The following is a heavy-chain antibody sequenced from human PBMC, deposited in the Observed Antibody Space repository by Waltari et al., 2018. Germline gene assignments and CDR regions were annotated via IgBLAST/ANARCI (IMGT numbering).Heavy chain of an antibody. V-gene: IGHV1-24*01. CDR2: FDPEEGET. CDR1: GYTLTALS. J-gene: IGHJ5*02. D-gene: IGHD2-21*01. Sequence: QVQLVKSGAEVKKPGASGKVSCQVSGYTLTALSMPWVRQAPGKGLEWMGGFDPEEGETIYAQKFQGRVTMTEDTSTDTAYMELSSLRSEDTAVYYCATDFGLLGFDPWGQGTLVTVSS. CDR3: ATDFGLLGFDP.